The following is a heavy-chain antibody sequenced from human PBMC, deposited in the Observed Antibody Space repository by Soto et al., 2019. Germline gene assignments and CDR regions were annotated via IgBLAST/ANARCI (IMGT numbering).Heavy chain of an antibody. V-gene: IGHV3-33*01. J-gene: IGHJ6*02. D-gene: IGHD3-3*01. CDR3: ARFLDVDGAGYYCYYGMDV. Sequence: QVQLVESGGGVVQPGRSLRLSCAASGFTFSSYGMHWVRQAPGKGLEWVAAIWYDGSNKYDADSVKGRFTISRDNSKNTLYLQMNSLRAEDTAVYYCARFLDVDGAGYYCYYGMDVWGQGTTVTVSS. CDR1: GFTFSSYG. CDR2: IWYDGSNK.